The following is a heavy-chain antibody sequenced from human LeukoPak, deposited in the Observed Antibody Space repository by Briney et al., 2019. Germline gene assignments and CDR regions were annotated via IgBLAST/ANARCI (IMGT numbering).Heavy chain of an antibody. CDR1: GFTFSSYW. CDR2: ISFGGSKD. D-gene: IGHD3-10*01. Sequence: GGSLRLSCAASGFTFSSYWMSWVRQAPGKGLEWVAVISFGGSKDYFADSVKGRFTISRDNSKNTMYLHMNSLRLEDTAVYYCARDSDTFGALDYWGQGTLVTVSS. CDR3: ARDSDTFGALDY. J-gene: IGHJ4*02. V-gene: IGHV3-30-3*01.